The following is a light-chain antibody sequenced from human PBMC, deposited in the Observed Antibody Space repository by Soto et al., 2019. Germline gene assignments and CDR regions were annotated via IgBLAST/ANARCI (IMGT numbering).Light chain of an antibody. J-gene: IGLJ2*01. CDR2: DVS. CDR1: SSDVGGYNY. Sequence: QSALTQPASVSGSPGQSITISCTGTSSDVGGYNYVSWYQQHPGKAPKLMIYDVSNRPSGVSNRFSGSKSGNTASLTISGLQAEDEADYYCSSYTSSGAREDVVFGGGTKLTVL. CDR3: SSYTSSGAREDVV. V-gene: IGLV2-14*01.